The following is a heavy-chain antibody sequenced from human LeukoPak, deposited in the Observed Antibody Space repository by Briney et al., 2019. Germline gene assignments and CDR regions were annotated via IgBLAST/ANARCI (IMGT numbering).Heavy chain of an antibody. Sequence: GGSLRLSCAPSEFTFSNYWMSWVRQAPGKGLQWVSTITSGGDYMYYADPVKGRFTISRDDSKNSLYLHMNSLRAEDTAVYYCARVSIFGVVIANDYWGQGTMVTVSS. V-gene: IGHV3-21*01. CDR3: ARVSIFGVVIANDY. CDR1: EFTFSNYW. J-gene: IGHJ4*02. D-gene: IGHD3-16*02. CDR2: ITSGGDYM.